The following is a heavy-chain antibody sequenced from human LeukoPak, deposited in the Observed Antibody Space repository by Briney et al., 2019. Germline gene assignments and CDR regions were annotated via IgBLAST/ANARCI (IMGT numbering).Heavy chain of an antibody. J-gene: IGHJ3*02. Sequence: GGSLRLSCAASRFTFSSYWMHWVRQAPGKGLVWVSRINSDGSSTTYADSVKGRFTISRDNAKNTLYLQMNSLRAEDTAVYYCARGSDDAFDIWGQGTMVTVFS. CDR2: INSDGSST. V-gene: IGHV3-74*01. CDR1: RFTFSSYW. CDR3: ARGSDDAFDI. D-gene: IGHD1-26*01.